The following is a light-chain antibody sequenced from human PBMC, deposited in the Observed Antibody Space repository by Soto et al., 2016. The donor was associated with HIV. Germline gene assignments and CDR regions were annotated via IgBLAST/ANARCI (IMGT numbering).Light chain of an antibody. CDR1: QSISSW. CDR3: QQYNSYSPALT. Sequence: DIQLTQSPATLSASVGDRVNITCRASQSISSWLAWYQQKPGKAPKLLIYKASSLESGVPSRFSGSGSGTEFTLTISSLQPDDFATYYCQQYNSYSPALTFGGGTKVEIK. V-gene: IGKV1-5*03. J-gene: IGKJ4*01. CDR2: KAS.